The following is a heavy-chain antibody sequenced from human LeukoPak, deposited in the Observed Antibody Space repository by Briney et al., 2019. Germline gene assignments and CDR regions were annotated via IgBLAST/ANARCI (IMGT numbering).Heavy chain of an antibody. J-gene: IGHJ6*03. CDR3: ARETYSSSWNWEYYYYMDV. CDR1: GGSISSYY. CDR2: IYTSGST. D-gene: IGHD6-13*01. V-gene: IGHV4-4*07. Sequence: SETLSLTCTVSGGSISSYYWSWIRQPAGKGLEWIGCIYTSGSTNYNPSLKSRVTMSVDTSKNQFSLKLSSVTAADTAVYYCARETYSSSWNWEYYYYMDVWGKGTTVTVSS.